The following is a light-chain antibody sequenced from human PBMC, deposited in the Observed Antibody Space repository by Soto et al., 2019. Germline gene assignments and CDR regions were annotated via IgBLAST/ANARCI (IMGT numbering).Light chain of an antibody. CDR2: DNS. V-gene: IGLV1-40*01. CDR3: QSYDSSLSAYV. Sequence: QSVLTQPPSVSGAPGQRVTISCTGSSSNIGAGYDVHWYQQLPGAAPKLLIYDNSNRPSGVPDRFSGSKSGTSSSLAITGLQADGEADYYCQSYDSSLSAYVFGTGTKVTVL. CDR1: SSNIGAGYD. J-gene: IGLJ1*01.